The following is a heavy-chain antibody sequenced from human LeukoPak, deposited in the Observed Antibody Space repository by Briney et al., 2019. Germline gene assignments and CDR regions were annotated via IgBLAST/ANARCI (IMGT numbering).Heavy chain of an antibody. CDR2: ISSGSSTI. V-gene: IGHV3-48*02. D-gene: IGHD2-2*01. Sequence: GGSLRLSCAASGFTFSTYSMNWVRQAPGKGLEWLSYISSGSSTIYYADSVKGRFTISRDNAKNSLYLQMNSLRDEDTAVYYCAKRSQLHGDYWGQGTLVTVSS. J-gene: IGHJ4*02. CDR3: AKRSQLHGDY. CDR1: GFTFSTYS.